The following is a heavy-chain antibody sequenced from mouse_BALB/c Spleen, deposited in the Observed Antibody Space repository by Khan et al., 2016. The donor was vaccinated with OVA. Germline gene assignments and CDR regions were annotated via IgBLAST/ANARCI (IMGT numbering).Heavy chain of an antibody. J-gene: IGHJ2*01. Sequence: EVQLQESGPGLVKPSQSLSLTCTVTGYSITSGYGWNWIRQFPGNKLEWMGYISYSGSTNYNPSLTSRISSTRDTSKNQFYLQLNSVTTEDTATYYCARTARIKYWGQGTTLTVSS. CDR3: ARTARIKY. V-gene: IGHV3-2*02. D-gene: IGHD1-2*01. CDR2: ISYSGST. CDR1: GYSITSGYG.